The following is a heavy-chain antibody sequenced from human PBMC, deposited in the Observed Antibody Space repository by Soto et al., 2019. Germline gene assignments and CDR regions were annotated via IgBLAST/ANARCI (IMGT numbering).Heavy chain of an antibody. V-gene: IGHV4-4*02. Sequence: QVQLQESGPGLVKPSGTLSLTCAVSGGSISSSNWWSWVRQPPGKGLEWIGEIYHSGSTNYNPSRKSRGTISVDKSNIQFSLKLNSVTAADQAVYYCARVSGSYYYGMDVWGQGTTVTVSS. J-gene: IGHJ6*02. CDR1: GGSISSSNW. CDR2: IYHSGST. CDR3: ARVSGSYYYGMDV.